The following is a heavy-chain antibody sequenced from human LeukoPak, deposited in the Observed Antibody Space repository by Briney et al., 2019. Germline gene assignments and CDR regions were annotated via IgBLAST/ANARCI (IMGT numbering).Heavy chain of an antibody. D-gene: IGHD3-16*01. CDR2: ISTSGSPT. V-gene: IGHV3-48*03. J-gene: IGHJ4*02. CDR1: GFTFSDYE. Sequence: PGGSLRLSCAASGFTFSDYEMNWVRQAPGKGLEWVSYISTSGSPTYYADSVKGRFTISRDNAKNSLYLQMNSLRAEDTAVYYCARSPYYDYVWGSLQVLYYFDXWGRGTLVTVSS. CDR3: ARSPYYDYVWGSLQVLYYFDX.